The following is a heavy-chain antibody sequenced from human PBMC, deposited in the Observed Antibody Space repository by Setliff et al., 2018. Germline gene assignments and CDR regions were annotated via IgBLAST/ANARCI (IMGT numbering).Heavy chain of an antibody. J-gene: IGHJ4*02. CDR1: GFTFSSYS. CDR3: AKRGPYCSGGTCHYYFDY. CDR2: ISSSSSTI. V-gene: IGHV3-48*01. Sequence: PGGSLRLSCAASGFTFSSYSMNWVRQAPGKGLEWVSYISSSSSTIYYADSVKGRFTISRDNSKSTVYLEMNSLRAEDTAVYYCAKRGPYCSGGTCHYYFDYWGQGTLVTVSS. D-gene: IGHD2-15*01.